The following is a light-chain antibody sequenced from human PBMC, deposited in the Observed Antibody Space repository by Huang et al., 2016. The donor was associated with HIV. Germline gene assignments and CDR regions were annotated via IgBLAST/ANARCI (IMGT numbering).Light chain of an antibody. CDR1: QSVSSGY. V-gene: IGKV3-20*01. J-gene: IGKJ1*01. CDR3: QQYDSSPGT. Sequence: EIVLTQSPGTPSLSPGESATLYCRASQSVSSGYLAWYQKRPGQAHRLLIFGVSTRATGIPDRFSGSGSGTDFTLTISRLEPEDFAVYYCQQYDSSPGTFGQGTKVEIK. CDR2: GVS.